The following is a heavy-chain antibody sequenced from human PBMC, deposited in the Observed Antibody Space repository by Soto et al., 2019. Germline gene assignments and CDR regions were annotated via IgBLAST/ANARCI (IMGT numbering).Heavy chain of an antibody. CDR1: GLTFSGHW. V-gene: IGHV3-7*03. J-gene: IGHJ4*02. Sequence: TGGSLRLSCAASGLTFSGHWMTWVRQTPGEGLQWVAAIKPDGSETFYVDSVKGRFTISRDNARNSLFLQMDSLRAEDTAVYYCTSRPSGMTYHAVFDFWGQGTLVTVPS. CDR2: IKPDGSET. D-gene: IGHD2-21*02. CDR3: TSRPSGMTYHAVFDF.